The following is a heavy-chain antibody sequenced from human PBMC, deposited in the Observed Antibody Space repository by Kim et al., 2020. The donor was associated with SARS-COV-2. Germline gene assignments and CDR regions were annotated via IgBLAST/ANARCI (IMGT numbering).Heavy chain of an antibody. CDR2: INHSGST. V-gene: IGHV4-34*01. D-gene: IGHD3-22*01. Sequence: SETLSLTCAVYGGSFSGYYWSWIRQPPGKGLEWIGEINHSGSTNYNPSLKSRVTISVDTSKNQFSLKLSSVTAADTAVYYCARGPAYYYDSSGYSQRAYYGMDVWGQGTTVTVSS. CDR1: GGSFSGYY. J-gene: IGHJ6*02. CDR3: ARGPAYYYDSSGYSQRAYYGMDV.